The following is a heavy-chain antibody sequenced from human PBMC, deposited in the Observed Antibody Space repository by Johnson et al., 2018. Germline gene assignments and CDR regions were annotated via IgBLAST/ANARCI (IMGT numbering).Heavy chain of an antibody. D-gene: IGHD1-26*01. CDR3: AEEVWDRAFDI. V-gene: IGHV3-7*01. CDR2: IKRDGSMR. CDR1: GFTFSSHW. J-gene: IGHJ3*02. Sequence: VQLVESGGGLVQPGGSLRLSCVGSGFTFSSHWMTWVRQAPGKGLEWVANIKRDGSMRYFLDSVKGRFTIPADNAKNSLYLERHNLRVDDTALSYCAEEVWDRAFDIWGQGIMVTVSS.